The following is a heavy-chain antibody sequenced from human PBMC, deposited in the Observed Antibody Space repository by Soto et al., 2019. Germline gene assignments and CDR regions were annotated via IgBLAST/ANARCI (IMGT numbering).Heavy chain of an antibody. CDR3: SQDVETSGCGGVLDI. D-gene: IGHD2-8*02. J-gene: IGHJ3*02. Sequence: QVQLVESGGGVVQPGRSLRLSCAASGFSFSSYGMHWVRQAPGKGLEWVALISHDGRNKYYADSVRGRFTISRDNSKSTLELQLNSMRAEETAVYSCSQDVETSGCGGVLDIWGHGTMVTVSS. CDR2: ISHDGRNK. V-gene: IGHV3-30*18. CDR1: GFSFSSYG.